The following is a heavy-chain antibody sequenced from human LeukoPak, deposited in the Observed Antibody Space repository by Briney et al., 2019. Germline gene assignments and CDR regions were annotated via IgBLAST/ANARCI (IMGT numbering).Heavy chain of an antibody. CDR2: IYYSGST. D-gene: IGHD4-11*01. V-gene: IGHV4-39*07. J-gene: IGHJ5*02. CDR1: GGSISSSSYY. Sequence: SETLSLTCTVSGGSISSSSYYWGWIRQTPGKGLEWIGSIYYSGSTYYNPSLKSRVTISVDTSKNQFSLKLSSVTAADTAVYYCARDESYSNYNNWFDPWGQGTLVTVSS. CDR3: ARDESYSNYNNWFDP.